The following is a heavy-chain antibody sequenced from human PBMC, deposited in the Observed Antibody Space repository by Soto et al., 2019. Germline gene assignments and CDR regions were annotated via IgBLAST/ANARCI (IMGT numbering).Heavy chain of an antibody. CDR3: ARERVWLRTIGYFDY. V-gene: IGHV4-34*01. CDR2: INHSGST. D-gene: IGHD5-12*01. CDR1: GGSFSGYY. Sequence: SETLSLTCAVYGGSFSGYYWSWIRQPPGKGLEWIGEINHSGSTNYNPSLKSRVTISVDTSKNQFSLKLSSVTAADTAVYYCARERVWLRTIGYFDYWGQGTLVTVSS. J-gene: IGHJ4*02.